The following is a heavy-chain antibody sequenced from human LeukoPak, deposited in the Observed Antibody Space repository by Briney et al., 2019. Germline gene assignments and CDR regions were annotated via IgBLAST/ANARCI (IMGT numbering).Heavy chain of an antibody. D-gene: IGHD3-22*01. Sequence: PGGSLRLSCAASGFTFSSYAMHWVRQAPGKGLEWVAFIRYDGSNKYYADSVKGRFTISRDNSKNTLYLQMNSLRAEDTAVYYCAKAAICYDSSGYEYWGQGTLVTVSS. CDR2: IRYDGSNK. CDR1: GFTFSSYA. J-gene: IGHJ4*02. V-gene: IGHV3-30*02. CDR3: AKAAICYDSSGYEY.